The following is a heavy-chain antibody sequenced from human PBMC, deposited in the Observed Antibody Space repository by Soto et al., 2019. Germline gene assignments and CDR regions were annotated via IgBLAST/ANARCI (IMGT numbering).Heavy chain of an antibody. V-gene: IGHV3-23*01. D-gene: IGHD3-10*01. Sequence: EVQLLESGGGLVQPGGSLRLSCAGTGFTFSSYGMSWVRQAPGKGLEWVSTIRGSAGNANYADSVKGRFTISRDDSTNTVHLQMTSLRPDDTAVYYCAKHLWFGESVFDPWGQGTLVVVSS. CDR3: AKHLWFGESVFDP. CDR2: IRGSAGNA. J-gene: IGHJ5*02. CDR1: GFTFSSYG.